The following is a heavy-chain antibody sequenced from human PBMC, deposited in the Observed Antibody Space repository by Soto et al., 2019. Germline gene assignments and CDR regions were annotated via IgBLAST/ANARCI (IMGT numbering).Heavy chain of an antibody. CDR3: ARGRYCSSTSCYYYYYYYGMDV. V-gene: IGHV1-8*01. Sequence: ASVKVSCKASGYTFTSYDINWVRQATGQGLEWMGWMNPNSGNTGYAQKFQGRVTMTRNTSISTAYMELSSLRSEDTAVYYCARGRYCSSTSCYYYYYYYGMDVWGQGTTVTVSS. J-gene: IGHJ6*02. D-gene: IGHD2-2*01. CDR1: GYTFTSYD. CDR2: MNPNSGNT.